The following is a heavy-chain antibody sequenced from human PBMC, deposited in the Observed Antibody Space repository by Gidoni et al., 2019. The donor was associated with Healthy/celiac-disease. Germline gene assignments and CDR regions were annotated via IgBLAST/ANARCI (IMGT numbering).Heavy chain of an antibody. CDR1: GFTFSSYW. CDR2: IKQDGSEK. Sequence: EVQLVESGGGLVQPGGSLRPSCAASGFTFSSYWMSWVRQVPGKGLEWVANIKQDGSEKYYVDSVKGRFTISRDNAKNSLYLQMNSLRAEDTAVYYCARFRDQNRLPYYYYYMDVWGKGTTVTVSS. V-gene: IGHV3-7*01. J-gene: IGHJ6*03. CDR3: ARFRDQNRLPYYYYYMDV. D-gene: IGHD3-10*01.